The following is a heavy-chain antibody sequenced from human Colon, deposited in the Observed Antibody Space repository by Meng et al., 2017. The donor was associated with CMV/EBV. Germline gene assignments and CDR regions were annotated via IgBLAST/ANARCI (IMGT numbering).Heavy chain of an antibody. V-gene: IGHV4-30-4*08. CDR3: ARGGDSRGGAWFDP. CDR2: IYSSGGA. Sequence: SGGSINSGSYYWTWIRQPPGKALEWIGYIYSSGGAYYDPSLRSRLLISLDSSKNQFSLKLASVTAADTAVYYCARGGDSRGGAWFDPWGQGTLVTSPQ. D-gene: IGHD3-22*01. J-gene: IGHJ5*02. CDR1: GGSINSGSYY.